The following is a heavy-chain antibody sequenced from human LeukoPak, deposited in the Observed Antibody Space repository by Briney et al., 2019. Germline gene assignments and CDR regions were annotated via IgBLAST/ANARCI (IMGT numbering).Heavy chain of an antibody. CDR1: GFTFSSYE. V-gene: IGHV3-49*04. Sequence: QTGGSLRLSCAASGFTFSSYEMNWVRQAPGKGLEWVGFIRSKAYGGTPEYAASVKGRFTISRDDSKSIAYLQMNSLKTEDTAVYYCTRDQTPYYWGQGTLVTVSS. J-gene: IGHJ4*02. CDR3: TRDQTPYY. CDR2: IRSKAYGGTP.